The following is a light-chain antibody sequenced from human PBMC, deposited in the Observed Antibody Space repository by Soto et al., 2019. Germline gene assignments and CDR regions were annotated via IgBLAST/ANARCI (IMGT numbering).Light chain of an antibody. V-gene: IGKV1-27*01. Sequence: DIQMTQSPSSLSASVGDRVTITCRASQGISNYLAWYQQQPGKGPKLLIYVASTLQSGVPSRFSGSGSGTEFTLTTSRLQSEDVGTYYCQKYNSAPWTFGQGTKVEIK. CDR2: VAS. J-gene: IGKJ1*01. CDR3: QKYNSAPWT. CDR1: QGISNY.